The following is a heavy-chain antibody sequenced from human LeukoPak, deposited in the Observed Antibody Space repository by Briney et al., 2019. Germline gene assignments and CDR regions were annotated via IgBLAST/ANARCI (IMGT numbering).Heavy chain of an antibody. J-gene: IGHJ4*02. CDR3: ARRPGN. D-gene: IGHD1-14*01. CDR1: GFTFNSYW. Sequence: GGSLGLSCAASGFTFNSYWMSWVRQAPGKGLEWVSLIYSGGAIRYADSVKGRFTISRDSSKNTLFLQMNDLTVEDTARYYCARRPGNWGQGILVTVSS. CDR2: IYSGGAI. V-gene: IGHV3-53*01.